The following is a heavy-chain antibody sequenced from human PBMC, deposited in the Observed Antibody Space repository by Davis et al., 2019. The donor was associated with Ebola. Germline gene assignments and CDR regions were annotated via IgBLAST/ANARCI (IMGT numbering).Heavy chain of an antibody. CDR2: IFYSGST. Sequence: PGGSLRLSCSVSGGPINTYYWSWIRQTPGKGLEWIGYIFYSGSTNYNPSLKSRVTISVDTSKNQFSLRLTSVTAADTAIYYCSIGGVYWFDPWGQGTLVTVSS. CDR1: GGPINTYY. CDR3: SIGGVYWFDP. J-gene: IGHJ5*02. D-gene: IGHD3-3*01. V-gene: IGHV4-59*03.